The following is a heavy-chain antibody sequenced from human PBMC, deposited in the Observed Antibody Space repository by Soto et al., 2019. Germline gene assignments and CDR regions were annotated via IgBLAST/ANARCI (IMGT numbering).Heavy chain of an antibody. D-gene: IGHD3-22*01. J-gene: IGHJ4*02. CDR2: IDPSDSQT. Sequence: PGESLKISWQGSGYSFAGYWITWVRQQPGKGLEWMGRIDPSDSQTYYSPSFRGHVTISRDNAKNSLYLQMNSLRAEDTAVYYCASRDRSGYYPYYFDYWGQGALVNVSS. CDR3: ASRDRSGYYPYYFDY. V-gene: IGHV5-10-1*01. CDR1: GYSFAGYW.